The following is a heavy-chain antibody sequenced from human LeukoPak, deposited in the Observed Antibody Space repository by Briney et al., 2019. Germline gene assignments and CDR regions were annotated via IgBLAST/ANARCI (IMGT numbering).Heavy chain of an antibody. J-gene: IGHJ3*02. D-gene: IGHD3-9*01. V-gene: IGHV3-7*01. Sequence: PGGSLRLSCAASGFTFSGYAMNWVRQAPGKGLEWVANIKQDGSEKYYVDSVKGRFTISRDNAKNSLYLQMNSLRAEDTAVYFCATGGRYSDRDAFDIWGQGTMVTVS. CDR2: IKQDGSEK. CDR3: ATGGRYSDRDAFDI. CDR1: GFTFSGYA.